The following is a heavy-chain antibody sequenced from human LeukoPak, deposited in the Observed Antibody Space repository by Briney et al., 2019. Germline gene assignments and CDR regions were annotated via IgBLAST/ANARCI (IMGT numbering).Heavy chain of an antibody. CDR2: IWYDGSNK. CDR1: GFTFSSYG. CDR3: ARDRPIGSNDQGYFDY. J-gene: IGHJ4*02. D-gene: IGHD1-26*01. Sequence: PGGSLRLSCAASGFTFSSYGMHWVRQAPGKGLEWVAVIWYDGSNKYYAGSVKGRFTISRDNSKNTLYLQMNSLRAEDTAVYYCARDRPIGSNDQGYFDYWGQGTLVTVSS. V-gene: IGHV3-33*01.